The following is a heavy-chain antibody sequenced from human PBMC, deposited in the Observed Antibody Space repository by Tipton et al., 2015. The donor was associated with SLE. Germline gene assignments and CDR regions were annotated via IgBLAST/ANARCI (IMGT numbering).Heavy chain of an antibody. J-gene: IGHJ4*02. Sequence: TLSLTCTVSGVSISSRTYYWGWIRQPPGKGLEWIGSMYYSGNTYYNPSLKTRVTISVDTSKNQFSLKLSSVTAADTAVYYCARGKISWAIFVVRNYFDSWSQGTVVTVSS. CDR1: GVSISSRTYY. CDR3: ARGKISWAIFVVRNYFDS. V-gene: IGHV4-39*07. D-gene: IGHD2-21*01. CDR2: MYYSGNT.